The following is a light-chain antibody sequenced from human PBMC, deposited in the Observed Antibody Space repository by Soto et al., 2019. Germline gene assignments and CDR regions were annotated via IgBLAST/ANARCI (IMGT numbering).Light chain of an antibody. CDR1: SSDVGAFNY. CDR3: NSYTSNNTYV. V-gene: IGLV2-14*03. Sequence: QSVLTQPASVSGSPGQAITISCSGTSSDVGAFNYVSWYQQHPGKAPKLMIYDVSNRPSGVSNRFSGSKSGNTASLAISGLRAEDEADYYCNSYTSNNTYVFGTGTKATAL. J-gene: IGLJ1*01. CDR2: DVS.